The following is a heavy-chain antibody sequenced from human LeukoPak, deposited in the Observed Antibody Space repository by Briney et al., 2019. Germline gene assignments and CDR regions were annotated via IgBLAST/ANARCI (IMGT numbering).Heavy chain of an antibody. V-gene: IGHV3-23*01. CDR2: ITGSSAST. D-gene: IGHD6-13*01. CDR3: AKKGIAAADSFDY. Sequence: GGSLRLTCAASGFTFSSYAMSWVRQAPGKGLEWVSSITGSSASTYYADSVKGRFTISRDNSKNTLYLQMNSLRAEDTAMYYCAKKGIAAADSFDYWGQGTLVTVSS. J-gene: IGHJ4*02. CDR1: GFTFSSYA.